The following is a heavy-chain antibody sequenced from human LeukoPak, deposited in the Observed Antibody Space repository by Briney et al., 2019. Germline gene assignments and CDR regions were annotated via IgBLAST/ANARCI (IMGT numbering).Heavy chain of an antibody. CDR2: IYPGDSDT. CDR1: GNTFINYW. J-gene: IGHJ5*02. Sequence: GESLKISCKGSGNTFINYWIAWVRQMPGKGLEWMGIIYPGDSDTRYSPSFQGRVTISADKSISTVFMQWSSLEASDTAIYYCARKTGVYRKLCFDPWGQGTLVNRL. V-gene: IGHV5-51*01. CDR3: ARKTGVYRKLCFDP. D-gene: IGHD4-11*01.